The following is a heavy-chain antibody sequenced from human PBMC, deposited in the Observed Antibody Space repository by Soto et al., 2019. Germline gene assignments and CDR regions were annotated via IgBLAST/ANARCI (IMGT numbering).Heavy chain of an antibody. J-gene: IGHJ6*03. CDR3: ARVGATGTTEYYYYMDV. V-gene: IGHV4-34*01. Sequence: SETLSLTCAVYGGSFSGYYWSWIRPPPGKGLEWIGEINHSGSTNYNPSLKSRVTISVDTSKNQFSLKLSSVTAADTAVYFCARVGATGTTEYYYYMDVWGKGTTVTVSS. CDR1: GGSFSGYY. CDR2: INHSGST. D-gene: IGHD1-1*01.